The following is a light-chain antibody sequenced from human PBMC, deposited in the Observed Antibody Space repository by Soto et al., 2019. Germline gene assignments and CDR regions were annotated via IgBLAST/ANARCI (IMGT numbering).Light chain of an antibody. CDR3: KEYHNWPLT. CDR1: QSFSNK. CDR2: DAS. Sequence: EIVMTQSPATMSVSPGGRATVSCRASQSFSNKLAWYQQKPGQAPRLLIYDASTRATGVPARFSGIGSGTEFTLTISSLQSEDFAVYYCKEYHNWPLTFGKGTKVDIK. J-gene: IGKJ2*01. V-gene: IGKV3D-15*01.